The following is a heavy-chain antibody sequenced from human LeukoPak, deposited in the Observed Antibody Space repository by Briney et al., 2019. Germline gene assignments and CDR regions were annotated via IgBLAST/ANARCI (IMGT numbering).Heavy chain of an antibody. CDR1: GFTFSSCA. CDR3: ARDTYYYDSSGYYYPGGSDC. J-gene: IGHJ4*02. Sequence: PGGSLRLSCAAAGFTFSSCAMNWVRQAPGKGLEWVAGISSSGGITHYADSVRGRFTISRDNAKNSLYLQMNSLRAEDTAVYYCARDTYYYDSSGYYYPGGSDCWGQGTLVTVSS. CDR2: ISSSGGIT. D-gene: IGHD3-22*01. V-gene: IGHV3-23*01.